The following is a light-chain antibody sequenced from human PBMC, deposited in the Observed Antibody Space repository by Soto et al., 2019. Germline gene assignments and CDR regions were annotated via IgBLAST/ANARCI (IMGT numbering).Light chain of an antibody. CDR1: QSVSSY. V-gene: IGKV3-11*01. Sequence: EIVLTQSPATLSLSPGERATLSCRASQSVSSYLAWYQQKPGQAPMLLIYDASNRATGIPARFSGSGSGTDFILTISSLEPEDFAVYYCQQRSNWPTFGQGTRLEIK. CDR2: DAS. CDR3: QQRSNWPT. J-gene: IGKJ5*01.